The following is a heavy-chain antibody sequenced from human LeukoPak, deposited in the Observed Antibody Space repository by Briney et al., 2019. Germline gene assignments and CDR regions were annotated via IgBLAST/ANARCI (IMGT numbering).Heavy chain of an antibody. D-gene: IGHD5-18*01. CDR3: AKDLGTYSYGGFY. CDR2: IRYDGSNK. J-gene: IGHJ4*02. Sequence: GGSLRLSCAASGFTFSSYGMHWVRQAPGKGLEWVAFIRYDGSNKYYADSVKGRFTISRDNSKNTLYLQMNSLRAEDTAVYYCAKDLGTYSYGGFYWGQGTLVTVSS. CDR1: GFTFSSYG. V-gene: IGHV3-30*02.